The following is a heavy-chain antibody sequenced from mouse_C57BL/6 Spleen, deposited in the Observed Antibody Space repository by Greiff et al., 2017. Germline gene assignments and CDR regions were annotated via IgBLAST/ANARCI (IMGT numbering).Heavy chain of an antibody. Sequence: EVQRVESGECLVKPGGSLKLSCAASGFTFSSYAMSWVRQTPEKRLEWVAYISSGGDYIYYADTVKGRFTISRDNARNTLYLQMSSLKSEDTAMYYCTRVVATGYFDYWGQGTTLTVSS. D-gene: IGHD1-1*01. J-gene: IGHJ2*01. CDR1: GFTFSSYA. CDR2: ISSGGDYI. V-gene: IGHV5-9-1*02. CDR3: TRVVATGYFDY.